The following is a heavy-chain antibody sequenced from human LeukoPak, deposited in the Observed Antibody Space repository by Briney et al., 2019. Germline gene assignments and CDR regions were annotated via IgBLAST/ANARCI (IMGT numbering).Heavy chain of an antibody. Sequence: GGSLRLSCVASGFTFSNVWMSWVRQAPGKGLEWVSRIKSKTDGGTTDYAAPVKGRFNISRDDSKNMLYLHMNSLKTEDTAVYYCTTEGYSSNWYFDYWGQGTLVTVSS. V-gene: IGHV3-15*01. D-gene: IGHD6-13*01. J-gene: IGHJ4*02. CDR2: IKSKTDGGTT. CDR1: GFTFSNVW. CDR3: TTEGYSSNWYFDY.